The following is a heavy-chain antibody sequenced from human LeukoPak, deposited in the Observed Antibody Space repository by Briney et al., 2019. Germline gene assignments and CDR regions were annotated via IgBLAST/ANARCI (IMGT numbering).Heavy chain of an antibody. D-gene: IGHD5-24*01. J-gene: IGHJ3*02. V-gene: IGHV4-31*03. CDR2: IYYSGST. Sequence: PSQTLSLTCTVSGGSISSGDYYWSWIRQHPGKGLEWIGYIYYSGSTYYNPSLKGRVTISVDTSKNQFSLRLSSVTAADTAVYYCASRDGYNYVSAFDIWGQGTMVTVSS. CDR3: ASRDGYNYVSAFDI. CDR1: GGSISSGDYY.